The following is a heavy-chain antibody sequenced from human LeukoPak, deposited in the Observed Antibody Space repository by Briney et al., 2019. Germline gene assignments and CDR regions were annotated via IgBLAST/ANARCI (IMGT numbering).Heavy chain of an antibody. CDR3: ARGLYSYGFRRYFDL. CDR1: GGSFSGCY. Sequence: SETLSLTCAVYGGSFSGCYWSWIRQPPGKGLEWIGEINHSGSTNYNPSLKSRVTISVDTSKNQFSLKLSSVTAADTAVYYCARGLYSYGFRRYFDLWGRGTLVTVSS. CDR2: INHSGST. V-gene: IGHV4-34*01. D-gene: IGHD5-18*01. J-gene: IGHJ2*01.